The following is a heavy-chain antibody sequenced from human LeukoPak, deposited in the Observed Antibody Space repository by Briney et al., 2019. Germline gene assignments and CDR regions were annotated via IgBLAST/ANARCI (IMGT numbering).Heavy chain of an antibody. J-gene: IGHJ4*02. D-gene: IGHD5-18*01. Sequence: GASVKVSCKASGGTFSSYAISWVRQAPGQGLEWMGGIIPIFGTANYAQKFQGRVTITTDESTSTAYMELSSLRSEDTAVYYCARAHTAMVPTLDYWGQGTLVTVSS. V-gene: IGHV1-69*05. CDR1: GGTFSSYA. CDR3: ARAHTAMVPTLDY. CDR2: IIPIFGTA.